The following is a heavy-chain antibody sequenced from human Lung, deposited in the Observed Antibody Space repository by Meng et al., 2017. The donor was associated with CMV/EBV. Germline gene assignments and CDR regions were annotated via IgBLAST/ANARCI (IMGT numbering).Heavy chain of an antibody. V-gene: IGHV1-2*02. CDR1: GYSVSLYY. D-gene: IGHD1-1*01. CDR3: TRERGLGFRGTNDAFDI. J-gene: IGHJ3*02. CDR2: NNPNAGGT. Sequence: SXXVSCKPCGYSVSLYYIQWVRQAPGQGLEWMGWNNPNAGGTHSAQKFQGRVTITGDTFISTAYMEVSRLNSDETALYYCTRERGLGFRGTNDAFDIWGQGXKVTVSS.